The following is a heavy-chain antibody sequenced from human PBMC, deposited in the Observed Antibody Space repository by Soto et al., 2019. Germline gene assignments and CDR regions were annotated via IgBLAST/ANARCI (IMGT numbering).Heavy chain of an antibody. CDR2: ISYDGSNK. J-gene: IGHJ4*02. CDR3: LRGEYYDISGCPYDFDF. D-gene: IGHD3-22*01. Sequence: KGPEWVAVISYDGSNKYYADSVKGRFPISRDNSNNTLYLQMNSLRAEDPAVYYCLRGEYYDISGCPYDFDFRGKG. V-gene: IGHV3-30-3*01.